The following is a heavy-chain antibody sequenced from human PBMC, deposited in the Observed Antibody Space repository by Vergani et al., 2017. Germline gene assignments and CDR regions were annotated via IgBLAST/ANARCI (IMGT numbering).Heavy chain of an antibody. D-gene: IGHD4-17*01. J-gene: IGHJ4*02. CDR2: IYTSGSP. CDR1: GGSISSGVYY. V-gene: IGHV4-61*02. Sequence: QVQLQESGPGLVKPSQTLSLTCTVSGGSISSGVYYWSWIRQPAGKGLEWIRRIYTSGSPNYNPSLKSRVTISVDTSKNQFSLKLSSVTAADTAVYYCAREPRPEYDYGDYGDYWGQGTLVTVSS. CDR3: AREPRPEYDYGDYGDY.